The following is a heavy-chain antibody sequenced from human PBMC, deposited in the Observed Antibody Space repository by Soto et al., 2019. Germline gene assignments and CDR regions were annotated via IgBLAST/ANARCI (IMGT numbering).Heavy chain of an antibody. D-gene: IGHD3-22*01. V-gene: IGHV1-69*13. Sequence: VKVSCKASGGTFSSYAISWVRQAPGQGLEWMGGIIPIFGTANYAQKFQGRVTITADESTSTAYMELSSLRSEDTAVYCCARDGFGSSGYYANFDYWGQGTLVTVSS. CDR2: IIPIFGTA. CDR3: ARDGFGSSGYYANFDY. CDR1: GGTFSSYA. J-gene: IGHJ4*02.